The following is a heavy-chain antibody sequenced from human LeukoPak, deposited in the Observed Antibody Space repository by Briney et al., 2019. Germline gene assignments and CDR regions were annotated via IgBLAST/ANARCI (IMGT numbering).Heavy chain of an antibody. J-gene: IGHJ6*02. D-gene: IGHD3-3*01. CDR1: GFFFDDYG. CDR2: ISWQSNTR. CDR3: VKDRDFWSGLDV. V-gene: IGHV3-9*01. Sequence: GGSLRVSCAASGFFFDDYGMHWVRQVPGKGLEWVSGISWQSNTRKYADPVRGRFTISRDNAKNSLYLQMNGLKLEDTALYYCVKDRDFWSGLDVWGQGTMVTVS.